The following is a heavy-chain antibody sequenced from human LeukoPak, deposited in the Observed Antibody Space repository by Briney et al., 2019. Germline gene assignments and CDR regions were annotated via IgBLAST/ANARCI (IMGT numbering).Heavy chain of an antibody. CDR1: GFTLSSSW. CDR2: IKQDGSQK. D-gene: IGHD1-1*01. Sequence: GGSLRLSCTASGFTLSSSWMSWVRQPPGRGLEWVASIKQDGSQKYYVDSVKGRFTISRDNAKNSLYLQMNSLRAEDTAVYYCARLFRDVTTFDYWGQGALVTVSS. CDR3: ARLFRDVTTFDY. J-gene: IGHJ4*02. V-gene: IGHV3-7*01.